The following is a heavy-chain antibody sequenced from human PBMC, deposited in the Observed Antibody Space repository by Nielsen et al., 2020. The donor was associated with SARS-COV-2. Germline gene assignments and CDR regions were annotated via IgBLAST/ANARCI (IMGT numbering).Heavy chain of an antibody. CDR2: ISSSGSTI. J-gene: IGHJ6*02. Sequence: GGSLRLSCAASGLTLSDYYMSWIRQAPGKGLEWVSYISSSGSTIYYADSVKGRFTISRDNAKNSLYLQMNSLRAEDTAVYYCARDWVPVAGHNYYGMDVWGQGTTVTVSS. CDR1: GLTLSDYY. CDR3: ARDWVPVAGHNYYGMDV. V-gene: IGHV3-11*01. D-gene: IGHD6-19*01.